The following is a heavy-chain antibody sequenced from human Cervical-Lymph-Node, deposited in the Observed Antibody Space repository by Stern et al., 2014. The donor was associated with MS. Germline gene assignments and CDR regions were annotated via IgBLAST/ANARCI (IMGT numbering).Heavy chain of an antibody. CDR1: GGTFSSYA. Sequence: QLVQSGAEVKKPGSSVKVSCKASGGTFSSYAISWVRQAPGQGLEWMGGIIPIFGTANYAQKFQGRVTITADESTSTAYMELSSMRSEDTAVYYCARERDYYDSSALFDLWGRGTLVTVSS. D-gene: IGHD3-22*01. V-gene: IGHV1-69*01. CDR3: ARERDYYDSSALFDL. J-gene: IGHJ2*01. CDR2: IIPIFGTA.